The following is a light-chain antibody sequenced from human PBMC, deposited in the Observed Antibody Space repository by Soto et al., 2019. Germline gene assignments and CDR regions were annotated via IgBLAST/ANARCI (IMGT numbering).Light chain of an antibody. Sequence: QLVLTQSPSASASLGASVKLTCTLNSGHSSYAIAWHQQQPDKGPRFLMKLNSDGSHTKGDGIPDRFSGSSSGAERYLTISSLQSEDEADYYCQTWGTGIHVVFGGGTKVTVL. CDR3: QTWGTGIHVV. CDR2: LNSDGSH. J-gene: IGLJ3*02. CDR1: SGHSSYA. V-gene: IGLV4-69*01.